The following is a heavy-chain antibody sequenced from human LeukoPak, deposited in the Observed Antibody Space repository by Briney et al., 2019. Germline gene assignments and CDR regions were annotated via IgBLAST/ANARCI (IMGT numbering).Heavy chain of an antibody. V-gene: IGHV4-30-4*02. CDR3: AREGVAATDRYYHYYMDV. CDR2: IYYSGST. CDR1: GGSISSGDYY. J-gene: IGHJ6*03. Sequence: ASETLSLTCTVSGGSISSGDYYWSWIRQPPGKGLEWIGYIYYSGSTYYNPSLKSRVTISVDTSKNQFSLKLSSVTAADTAVYYCAREGVAATDRYYHYYMDVWGKGTTVTVPS. D-gene: IGHD2-15*01.